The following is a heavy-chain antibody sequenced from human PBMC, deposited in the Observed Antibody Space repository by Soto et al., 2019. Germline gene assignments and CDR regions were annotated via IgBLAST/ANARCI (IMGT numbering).Heavy chain of an antibody. J-gene: IGHJ4*02. V-gene: IGHV3-49*03. CDR1: VFTCGDYA. Sequence: PGGSLRLSCAASVFTCGDYAMSWFRQAPGKGLEWVGFIRSKAYGGTTDYAASVKGKFTISRDDPKSIAYLQMDSLKTEDTALYYCTREGGSGSYLRYFDYWGQGTLVTVSS. CDR3: TREGGSGSYLRYFDY. CDR2: IRSKAYGGTT. D-gene: IGHD1-26*01.